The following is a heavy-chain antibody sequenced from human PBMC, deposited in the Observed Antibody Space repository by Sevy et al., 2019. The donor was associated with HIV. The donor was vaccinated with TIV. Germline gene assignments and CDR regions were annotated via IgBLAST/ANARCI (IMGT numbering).Heavy chain of an antibody. D-gene: IGHD2-15*01. CDR2: IIPIFGTT. CDR3: ARMGWSGGRGYSGNYYYYGMDV. J-gene: IGHJ6*02. Sequence: ASVKVSCKASGGTFSSYAISWVRQAPGQGLEWMGGIIPIFGTTNNAQKFQGRVTITTDESTSTAYMELSSLRSEDTAVYYCARMGWSGGRGYSGNYYYYGMDVWGQGTTVTVSS. V-gene: IGHV1-69*05. CDR1: GGTFSSYA.